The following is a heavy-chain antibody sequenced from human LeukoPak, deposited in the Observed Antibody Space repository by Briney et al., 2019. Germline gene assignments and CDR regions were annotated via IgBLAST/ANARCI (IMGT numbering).Heavy chain of an antibody. Sequence: ASVKASCKASGGTFSSYAISWVRQAPGQGLEWMGWISAYNGNTNYAQKLQGRVTMTTDTSTSTAYMELRSLRSDDTAVYYCARGFSSSEDYWGQGTLVTVSS. CDR3: ARGFSSSEDY. D-gene: IGHD6-6*01. J-gene: IGHJ4*02. V-gene: IGHV1-18*01. CDR2: ISAYNGNT. CDR1: GGTFSSYA.